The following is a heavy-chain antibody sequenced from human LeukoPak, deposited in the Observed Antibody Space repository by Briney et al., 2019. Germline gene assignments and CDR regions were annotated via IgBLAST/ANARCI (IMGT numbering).Heavy chain of an antibody. CDR2: ISGSSRHK. CDR1: GFTFSSYT. Sequence: GGSLRLSCAASGFTFSSYTMNWVRQAPGKGLEWVSSISGSSRHKYYADSVKGRFTISRDNAKNSLHLQMNSLRAEDTAVYYCARTANFAAGYYIDYWGQGTLVTVSS. CDR3: ARTANFAAGYYIDY. D-gene: IGHD6-13*01. V-gene: IGHV3-21*01. J-gene: IGHJ4*02.